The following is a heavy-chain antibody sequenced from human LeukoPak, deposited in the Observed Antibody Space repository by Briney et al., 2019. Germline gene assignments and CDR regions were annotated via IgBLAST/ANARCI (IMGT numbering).Heavy chain of an antibody. V-gene: IGHV4-59*01. D-gene: IGHD5-18*01. J-gene: IGHJ4*02. CDR3: AREKFPGYNYGTFDY. CDR2: ICYSGST. CDR1: DDSTSGYY. Sequence: SETLSLTCTVSDDSTSGYYWSWIRQPPGKGLEWIGFICYSGSTNYNPSFKSRVTLSVDTSKNQFSLKLSSVTAADTAVYYCAREKFPGYNYGTFDYWGQGTLVTVSS.